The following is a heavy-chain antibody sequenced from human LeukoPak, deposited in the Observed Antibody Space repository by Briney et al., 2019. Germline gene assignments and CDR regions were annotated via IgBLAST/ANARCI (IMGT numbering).Heavy chain of an antibody. D-gene: IGHD3-3*01. Sequence: PGGSLRLSCAASGFTFRVYTMNWVRQAPGKGLEWVSSISSGSTYIYYADSMRGRFTISRDNAKNSLYLQMNSLRAEDTAVYYCAKDFWSGHPAVDIWGQGTMVTVSS. CDR2: ISSGSTYI. CDR1: GFTFRVYT. CDR3: AKDFWSGHPAVDI. J-gene: IGHJ3*02. V-gene: IGHV3-21*04.